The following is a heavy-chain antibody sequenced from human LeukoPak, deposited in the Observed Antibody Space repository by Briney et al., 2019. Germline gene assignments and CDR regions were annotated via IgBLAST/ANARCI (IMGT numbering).Heavy chain of an antibody. CDR2: IIPIFGTA. CDR1: GGIFSSYA. Sequence: SVNVSCKASGGIFSSYAISWVRQAAGQGLEGMGGIIPIFGTANYAQKFQGRATITADKSTSTAYMELSSLRSEDTAVYYCARDPALLGYCKSVSCPVTYGMDVWGQGTTVTVSS. D-gene: IGHD2-15*01. CDR3: ARDPALLGYCKSVSCPVTYGMDV. J-gene: IGHJ6*02. V-gene: IGHV1-69*06.